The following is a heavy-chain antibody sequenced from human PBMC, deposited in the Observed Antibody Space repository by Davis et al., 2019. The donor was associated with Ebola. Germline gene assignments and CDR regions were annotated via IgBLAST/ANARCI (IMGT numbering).Heavy chain of an antibody. D-gene: IGHD1-26*01. CDR1: GFAFNTFA. J-gene: IGHJ4*02. CDR2: IGGDGSNI. V-gene: IGHV3-23*01. CDR3: ARDAVGANFDY. Sequence: GGSLRLSCAASGFAFNTFAMEWVRQAPGKGLEWVSAIGGDGSNIQYADSVKGRFTISRDNAKNSLYLQMNSLRAEDTAVYYCARDAVGANFDYWGQGTLVTVSS.